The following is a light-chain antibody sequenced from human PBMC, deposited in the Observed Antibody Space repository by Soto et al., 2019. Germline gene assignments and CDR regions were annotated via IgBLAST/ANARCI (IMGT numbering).Light chain of an antibody. J-gene: IGLJ3*02. CDR3: CSYAGIWV. Sequence: QSALTQPASVSGSPGQSITISCTGTSSDVGSYNLVSWYQQHPDKAPKLMIYEGSKRPSGVSNRFSGSKSGNTASLTISGLQAEDEADYYCCSYAGIWVFGGGTKLTVL. CDR1: SSDVGSYNL. CDR2: EGS. V-gene: IGLV2-23*01.